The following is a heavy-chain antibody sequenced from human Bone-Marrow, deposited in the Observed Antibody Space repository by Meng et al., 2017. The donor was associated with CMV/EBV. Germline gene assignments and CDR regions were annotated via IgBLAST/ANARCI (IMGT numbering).Heavy chain of an antibody. CDR1: GFTFSSYA. CDR3: AKDFGYKGMDV. V-gene: IGHV3-30-3*01. Sequence: GESLKISCAASGFTFSSYAMHWVRQAPGKGLEWVAVISYDGSNKYYADSVKGRFTISRDTSENTLYLQMNSLRADDTAVYYCAKDFGYKGMDVWGQGTTVTFSS. D-gene: IGHD3-10*01. CDR2: ISYDGSNK. J-gene: IGHJ6*02.